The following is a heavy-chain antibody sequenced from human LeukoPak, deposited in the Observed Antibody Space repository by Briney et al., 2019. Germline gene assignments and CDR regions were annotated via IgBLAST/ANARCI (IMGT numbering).Heavy chain of an antibody. D-gene: IGHD6-19*01. CDR3: ASMAGWRPYYYYYMDV. CDR1: GGSFSGYY. V-gene: IGHV4-34*01. Sequence: SETLSLTCAVYGGSFSGYYWSWISQPPGKGLEWIGEINHSGSTNYNPSLKSRVTISVDTSKNQFSLKLSSVTAADTAVYYCASMAGWRPYYYYYMDVCGKGTTVTVSS. CDR2: INHSGST. J-gene: IGHJ6*03.